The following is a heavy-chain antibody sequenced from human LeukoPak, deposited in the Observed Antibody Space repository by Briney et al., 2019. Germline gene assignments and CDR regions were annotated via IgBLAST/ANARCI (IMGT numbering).Heavy chain of an antibody. CDR1: XYTFXXXX. D-gene: IGHD1-26*01. J-gene: IGHJ4*02. CDR3: AKGLGWELPPFDY. CDR2: IRYDGSNK. Sequence: LXXXXXXYTFXXXXIXXXXQXXGXGXEXXAFIRYDGSNKYYADSVKGRFTISRDNSKNTLYLQMNSLRAEDTAVYYCAKGLGWELPPFDYWGQGTPVTVSS. V-gene: IGHV3-30*02.